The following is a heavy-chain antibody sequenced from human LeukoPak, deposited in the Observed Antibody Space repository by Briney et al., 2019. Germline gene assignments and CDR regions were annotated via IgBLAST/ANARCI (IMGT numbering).Heavy chain of an antibody. CDR1: GFTFSSYA. Sequence: PGGSLRLSCAASGFTFSSYAMSWVRQAPGKGLEWVSCVTGSGEGTYYADSVKGRFTISRDNSKNTLYLQMDSLRAEDTAVYYCAEDRLASTSTVRFDPWGQGTLVTVSS. D-gene: IGHD2/OR15-2a*01. J-gene: IGHJ5*02. CDR3: AEDRLASTSTVRFDP. V-gene: IGHV3-23*01. CDR2: VTGSGEGT.